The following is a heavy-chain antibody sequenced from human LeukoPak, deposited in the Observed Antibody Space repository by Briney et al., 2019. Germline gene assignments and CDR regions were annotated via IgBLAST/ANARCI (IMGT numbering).Heavy chain of an antibody. Sequence: PSETLFLTCTVSGGSISSSSYYWGWIRQPPGKGLEWIGSIYYSGSTYYNPSLKSRVTISVDTSKNQFSLKLSSVTAADTAVYYCARGGWFGESPFDYWGQGTLVTVSS. D-gene: IGHD3-10*01. CDR2: IYYSGST. CDR3: ARGGWFGESPFDY. CDR1: GGSISSSSYY. J-gene: IGHJ4*02. V-gene: IGHV4-39*07.